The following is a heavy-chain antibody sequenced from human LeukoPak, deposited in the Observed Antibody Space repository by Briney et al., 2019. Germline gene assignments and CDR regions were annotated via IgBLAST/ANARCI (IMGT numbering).Heavy chain of an antibody. V-gene: IGHV3-21*06. CDR2: TDTSGNYI. CDR3: ARGRSITLLRGVAMSDGFDI. Sequence: GGSLRLSCEASGFXFSNYGMNWVRQAPGKGLEWVSFTDTSGNYIYYGDSVKGRFTISRDNARNLLFLQMNGLRAEDTAVYYCARGRSITLLRGVAMSDGFDIWGQGAMVAVSS. D-gene: IGHD3-10*01. CDR1: GFXFSNYG. J-gene: IGHJ3*02.